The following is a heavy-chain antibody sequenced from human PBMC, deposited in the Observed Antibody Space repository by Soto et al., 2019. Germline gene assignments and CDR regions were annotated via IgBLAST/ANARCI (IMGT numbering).Heavy chain of an antibody. CDR2: IYYSGST. D-gene: IGHD3-3*01. J-gene: IGHJ4*02. CDR3: ARGDFWSGYYLSEY. Sequence: PSETLSLTCTVSGGSTSSYYWSWIRQPPGKGLEWIGYIYYSGSTNYNPSLKSRVTISVDTSKNQFSLKLSSVTAADTAVYYCARGDFWSGYYLSEYWGQGALVTVSS. V-gene: IGHV4-59*01. CDR1: GGSTSSYY.